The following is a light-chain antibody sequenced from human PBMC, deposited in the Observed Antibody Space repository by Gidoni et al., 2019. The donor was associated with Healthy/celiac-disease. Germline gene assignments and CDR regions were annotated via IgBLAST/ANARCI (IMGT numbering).Light chain of an antibody. CDR2: GAS. CDR1: QSVSSN. V-gene: IGKV3-15*01. J-gene: IGKJ2*01. CDR3: QQYNNWLLYT. Sequence: EIVMTPSPATLSVSPGERATLSCRASQSVSSNLAWYQQKPGQAPRLLIYGASTRAPGIPARFSGSGSGTEFTLTISSLQSEDFAVYYCQQYNNWLLYTFGQGTKLEIK.